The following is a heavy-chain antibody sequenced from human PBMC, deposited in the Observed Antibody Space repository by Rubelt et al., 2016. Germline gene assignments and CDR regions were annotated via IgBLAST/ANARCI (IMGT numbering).Heavy chain of an antibody. CDR2: INHSGST. Sequence: QEQLQQWGAGLLKPSETLSLTCAVDGGSFRGYYWTWVRQSPGKGLEWIGEINHSGSTNYNPSLKSRVTISVDSSKNHLSLKLRAVTAADTTVYYCASQPGNANNWYWFDHWGQGTLVTVSS. CDR1: GGSFRGYY. D-gene: IGHD1-1*01. V-gene: IGHV4-34*01. CDR3: ASQPGNANNWYWFDH. J-gene: IGHJ5*02.